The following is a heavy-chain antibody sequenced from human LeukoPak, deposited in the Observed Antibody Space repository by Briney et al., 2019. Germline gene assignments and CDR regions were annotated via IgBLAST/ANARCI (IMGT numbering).Heavy chain of an antibody. V-gene: IGHV3-7*01. CDR3: ASEDSSGYYYDY. CDR2: IKQDGSEK. CDR1: GFMFSSHW. D-gene: IGHD3-22*01. Sequence: GGSLRLSCAASGFMFSSHWMSWVRQAPGKGLEWVANIKQDGSEKNYVDSVKGRFIISRDNAKNSLFLQMNSLRAEDTAVYYCASEDSSGYYYDYWGQGTLVTVSS. J-gene: IGHJ4*02.